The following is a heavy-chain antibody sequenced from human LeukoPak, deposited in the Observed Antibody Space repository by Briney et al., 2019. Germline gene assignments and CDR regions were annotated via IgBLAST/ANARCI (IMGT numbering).Heavy chain of an antibody. CDR3: ARGTVVTPGLDY. V-gene: IGHV3-7*05. D-gene: IGHD4-23*01. CDR2: IKQDGSEK. J-gene: IGHJ4*02. CDR1: GFTFSSYW. Sequence: GRCLRLSCAASGFTFSSYWMNWVRRAPGKGMEWVANIKQDGSEKYYVDSVKGRFTISRDNAKNSLYLQMNSLRAEDMAVYYCARGTVVTPGLDYWGQGTLVTVSS.